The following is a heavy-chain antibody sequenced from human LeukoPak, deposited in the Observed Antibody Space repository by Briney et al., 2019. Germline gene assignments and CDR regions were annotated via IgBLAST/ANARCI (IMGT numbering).Heavy chain of an antibody. CDR2: INHSGST. D-gene: IGHD6-13*01. CDR3: ARGNKQQLAP. Sequence: SETLSLTCAVYGGSFSGYYWSWIRQPPGKGLEWIGEINHSGSTNYNPSLKSRVTISVDTSKNQFSLKLSSVTAADTAVYYCARGNKQQLAPWGQGTLVTVSS. V-gene: IGHV4-34*01. CDR1: GGSFSGYY. J-gene: IGHJ5*02.